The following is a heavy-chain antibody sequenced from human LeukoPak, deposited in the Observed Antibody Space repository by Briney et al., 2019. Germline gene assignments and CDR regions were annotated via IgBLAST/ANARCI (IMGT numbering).Heavy chain of an antibody. CDR3: ARGHKTTIFGVVIIRGVWFNR. Sequence: ASVKVSCKASGYTFTSFVINWVRQATGQGLEWMGWMNPNSGNTGYAQKFQGRVTMTRNTSICTDYMELSSLRSEDTAVYYCARGHKTTIFGVVIIRGVWFNRWSQGTLVTVSS. CDR2: MNPNSGNT. J-gene: IGHJ5*02. CDR1: GYTFTSFV. V-gene: IGHV1-8*01. D-gene: IGHD3-3*01.